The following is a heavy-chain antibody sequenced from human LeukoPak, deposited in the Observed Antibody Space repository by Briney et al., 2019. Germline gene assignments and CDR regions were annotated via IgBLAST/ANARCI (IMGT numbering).Heavy chain of an antibody. J-gene: IGHJ6*04. CDR2: LDWDDDK. Sequence: SGPALVKPTQTLTLTCTFSGFPLSTSGMCVSWIRQPPGKALDSLARLDWDDDKYYSTSLKTRLTISKDTSKNQVVLTMTNMDPVDTATYYCARILCSGWTPTPRDVWGKGTTVTVSS. V-gene: IGHV2-70*11. CDR1: GFPLSTSGMC. CDR3: ARILCSGWTPTPRDV. D-gene: IGHD6-19*01.